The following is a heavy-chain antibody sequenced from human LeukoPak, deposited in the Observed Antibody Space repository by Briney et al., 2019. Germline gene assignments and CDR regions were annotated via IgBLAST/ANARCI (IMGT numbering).Heavy chain of an antibody. CDR3: APLDDYGDPPAWG. Sequence: SVKVSCKASGYIFTSYGISWVRQAPGQGLEWMGWISAYNGNTNYAQKLQGRVTMTTDTSTSTAYMELRSLRSDDTAVYYCAPLDDYGDPPAWGWGQGTLVTVSS. CDR1: GYIFTSYG. D-gene: IGHD4-17*01. CDR2: ISAYNGNT. J-gene: IGHJ4*02. V-gene: IGHV1-18*01.